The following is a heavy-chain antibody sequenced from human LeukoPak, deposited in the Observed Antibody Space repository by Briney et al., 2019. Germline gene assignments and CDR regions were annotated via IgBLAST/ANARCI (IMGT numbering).Heavy chain of an antibody. Sequence: ASVKVSCKASGYTFTSYAMHWVRQAPGQRLEWMGWINAGNGNTKYSQKFQGRVTITRDTSASTAYMELSSLRSEDTAVYYCARDQGWELRDDAFDIWGQGTMVTVSS. CDR3: ARDQGWELRDDAFDI. J-gene: IGHJ3*02. CDR1: GYTFTSYA. D-gene: IGHD1-26*01. V-gene: IGHV1-3*01. CDR2: INAGNGNT.